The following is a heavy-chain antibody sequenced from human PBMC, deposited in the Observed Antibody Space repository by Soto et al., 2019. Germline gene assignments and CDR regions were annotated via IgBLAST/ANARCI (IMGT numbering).Heavy chain of an antibody. J-gene: IGHJ3*02. V-gene: IGHV5-51*01. Sequence: HGESLKISCKGSGYSFTNYWIGWVRQMPGKGLEWMGIIYPADSDTRYSPSFQGQVTISADKSINTAYLQWNSLKASDTAMFYCARHRGSSWRDAFDIWGQGTMVTVSS. CDR1: GYSFTNYW. D-gene: IGHD6-13*01. CDR3: ARHRGSSWRDAFDI. CDR2: IYPADSDT.